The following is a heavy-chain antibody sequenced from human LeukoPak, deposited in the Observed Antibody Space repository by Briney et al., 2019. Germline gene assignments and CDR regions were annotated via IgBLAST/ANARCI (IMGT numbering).Heavy chain of an antibody. CDR2: IYYSGGT. V-gene: IGHV4-59*01. J-gene: IGHJ5*02. CDR3: ARSVTVTILDWFDP. Sequence: PSETLSLTCTVSGGSISSYYWSWIRQPPGKGLEWIGYIYYSGGTNYNPSLKSRVTISVDTSKNQFSLKLSSVTAADTAVYYCARSVTVTILDWFDPWGQGTLVTVSS. CDR1: GGSISSYY. D-gene: IGHD4-17*01.